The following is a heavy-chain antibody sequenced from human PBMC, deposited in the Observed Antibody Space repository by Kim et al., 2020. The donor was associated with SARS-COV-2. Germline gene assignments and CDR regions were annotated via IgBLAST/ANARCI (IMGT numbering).Heavy chain of an antibody. D-gene: IGHD3-22*01. CDR3: AKGGDDSSGYYSESFDY. Sequence: VKGRFTISRDKSKNTLYLQMNSRRAEDTAVYYCAKGGDDSSGYYSESFDYWGQGTLVTVSS. J-gene: IGHJ4*02. V-gene: IGHV3-23*01.